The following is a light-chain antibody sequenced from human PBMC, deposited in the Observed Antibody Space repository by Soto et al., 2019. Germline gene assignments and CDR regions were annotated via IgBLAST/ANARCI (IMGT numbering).Light chain of an antibody. CDR2: DVS. CDR3: SSYTSSTTLYV. CDR1: NRDVGGYNY. V-gene: IGLV2-14*03. Sequence: PASGTRAPGESLTLSFTRNNRDVGGYNYVSWYQQLPGKAPKLIIYDVSNRPSGVSNRFSASKSANAASLTISGLQAEDEADYYCSSYTSSTTLYVFGSGTKVTVL. J-gene: IGLJ1*01.